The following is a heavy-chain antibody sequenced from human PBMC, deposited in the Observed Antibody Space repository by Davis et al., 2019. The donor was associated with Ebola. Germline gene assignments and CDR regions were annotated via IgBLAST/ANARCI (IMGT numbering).Heavy chain of an antibody. J-gene: IGHJ4*02. D-gene: IGHD3-22*01. CDR3: AREYDSSGYYYSIFDY. Sequence: GESLKISCAASGFTFSSYSMNWVRQAPGKGLEWVSSISSSSSYIYYADSVKGRFTISRDNAKNSLYLQMNSLRDEDTAVYYCAREYDSSGYYYSIFDYWGQGTLVTVSS. CDR2: ISSSSSYI. CDR1: GFTFSSYS. V-gene: IGHV3-21*01.